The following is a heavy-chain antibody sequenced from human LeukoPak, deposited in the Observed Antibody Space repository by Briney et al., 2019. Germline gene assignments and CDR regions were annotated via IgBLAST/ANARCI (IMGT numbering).Heavy chain of an antibody. Sequence: SETLSLTCVVYGGSFSGYYWSWIRQPPGKGLEWIGEIIHSGSTNYNPSLKSRLTISLDTSKNQFSLILSSVTSADTAVYYCARRSAAAGNFDSWGQGTLVTVS. V-gene: IGHV4-34*12. J-gene: IGHJ4*02. CDR2: IIHSGST. CDR3: ARRSAAAGNFDS. D-gene: IGHD6-13*01. CDR1: GGSFSGYY.